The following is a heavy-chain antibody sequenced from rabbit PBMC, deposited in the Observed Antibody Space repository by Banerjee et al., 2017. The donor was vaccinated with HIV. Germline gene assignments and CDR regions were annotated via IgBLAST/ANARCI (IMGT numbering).Heavy chain of an antibody. CDR3: ARDLAGVIGWNFGL. Sequence: QEQLEESGGDLVKPEGSLTLTCTASGFDFSSRYWMSWVRQAPGKGLEWIACIYSGSGDSTYYASWVNGRFTISKTSSTTVTLQMTSLTAADTATYLCARDLAGVIGWNFGLWGPGTLVTVS. CDR1: GFDFSSRYW. CDR2: IYSGSGDST. V-gene: IGHV1S45*01. J-gene: IGHJ6*01. D-gene: IGHD4-1*01.